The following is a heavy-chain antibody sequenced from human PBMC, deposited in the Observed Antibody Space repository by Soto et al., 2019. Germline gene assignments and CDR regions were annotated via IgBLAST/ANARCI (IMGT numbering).Heavy chain of an antibody. CDR2: IYYSGST. D-gene: IGHD3-10*01. CDR1: GGSISSSSYY. J-gene: IGHJ6*02. V-gene: IGHV4-39*01. Sequence: SETLSLTCTVSGGSISSSSYYWGWIRQPPGKGLEWIGSIYYSGSTYYNPSLKSRVTISVDTSKNQFSLKLSSVTAADTAVYYCASYPPFGNYYYYGMDVWGQGTTVTVS. CDR3: ASYPPFGNYYYYGMDV.